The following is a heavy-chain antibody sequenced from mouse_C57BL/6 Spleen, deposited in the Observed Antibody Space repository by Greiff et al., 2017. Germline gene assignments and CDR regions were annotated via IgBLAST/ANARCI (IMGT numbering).Heavy chain of an antibody. CDR1: GYTFTSYW. J-gene: IGHJ2*01. D-gene: IGHD3-2*02. CDR3: ARWRGSGLFDY. Sequence: VQLQQPGAELVKPGASVKVSCKASGYTFTSYWMHWVKQRPGQGLEWIGRIHPSAGDTNYNQKFKGKATLTVDKSSSTAYMQLSSLTSEDSAVYYCARWRGSGLFDYWGQGTTLTVSS. CDR2: IHPSAGDT. V-gene: IGHV1-74*01.